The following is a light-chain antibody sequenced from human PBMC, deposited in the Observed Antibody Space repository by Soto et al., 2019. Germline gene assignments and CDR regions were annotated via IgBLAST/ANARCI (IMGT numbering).Light chain of an antibody. Sequence: DIQMTQSPSSLSASVGDRVTITCRSSQSISNYLNWYQQKPGEAPQLLIYGASSLQSGDPSRFSGSGSGTEFTLSISSLQPEDFATYYCQQLYSTPYTFGQGTRLDIK. J-gene: IGKJ2*01. CDR2: GAS. CDR3: QQLYSTPYT. CDR1: QSISNY. V-gene: IGKV1-39*01.